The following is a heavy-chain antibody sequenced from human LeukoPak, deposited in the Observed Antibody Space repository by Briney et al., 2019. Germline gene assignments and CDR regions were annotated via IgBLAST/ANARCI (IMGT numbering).Heavy chain of an antibody. CDR3: ARAQGFYESSGLIDY. Sequence: SSETLSLTCTVSGGSISSHYWSWIRQPPGKGLEWSGYMYYSGITNYNPSLKSRVTISENTSKNQFSLNLSPVIAADTAVYYCARAQGFYESSGLIDYWGQGTLVTVSS. CDR2: MYYSGIT. J-gene: IGHJ4*02. V-gene: IGHV4-59*11. D-gene: IGHD3-22*01. CDR1: GGSISSHY.